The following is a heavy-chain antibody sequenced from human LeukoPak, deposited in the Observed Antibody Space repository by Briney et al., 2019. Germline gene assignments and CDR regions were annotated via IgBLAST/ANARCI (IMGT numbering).Heavy chain of an antibody. CDR2: IRYDGSNK. Sequence: PGGSLRLSCAASGFTFSSYGMHWVRQAPGKGQEWVAFIRYDGSNKYYADSVKGRFTISRDNSKNTLYLQMKSLRAEDTAVYYCAKGGGYEAQYYYYYLDVWGKGTTVTISS. J-gene: IGHJ6*03. CDR1: GFTFSSYG. CDR3: AKGGGYEAQYYYYYLDV. V-gene: IGHV3-30*02. D-gene: IGHD5-12*01.